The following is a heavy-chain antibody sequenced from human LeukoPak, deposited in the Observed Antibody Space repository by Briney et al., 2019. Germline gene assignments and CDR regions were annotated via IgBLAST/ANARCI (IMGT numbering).Heavy chain of an antibody. D-gene: IGHD3-3*01. Sequence: PSETLSLTCTVSGGSISSYYWSWIRQPPGKGLEWIGYIYYSGSTNYNPSFKSRVTISVDTSKNQFSLKLSSVTAADTAVYYCARAYYDFWSGYPLRDYGMDVWGQGTTVTVSS. CDR2: IYYSGST. V-gene: IGHV4-59*01. CDR1: GGSISSYY. J-gene: IGHJ6*02. CDR3: ARAYYDFWSGYPLRDYGMDV.